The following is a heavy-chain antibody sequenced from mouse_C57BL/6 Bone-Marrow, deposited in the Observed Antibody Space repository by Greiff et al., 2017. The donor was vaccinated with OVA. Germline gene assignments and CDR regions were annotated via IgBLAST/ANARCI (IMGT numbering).Heavy chain of an antibody. Sequence: QVQLQQPGAELVRPGTSVKLSCKASGYTFTSYWMHWVKQRPGQGLEWIGVIDPSDSYTNYNQKFKGKATLTVDTSSSTAYMQLSSLTSEDSAVYYCARRLTGIAYWGQGTLVTVSA. V-gene: IGHV1-59*01. CDR3: ARRLTGIAY. CDR1: GYTFTSYW. D-gene: IGHD4-1*01. J-gene: IGHJ3*01. CDR2: IDPSDSYT.